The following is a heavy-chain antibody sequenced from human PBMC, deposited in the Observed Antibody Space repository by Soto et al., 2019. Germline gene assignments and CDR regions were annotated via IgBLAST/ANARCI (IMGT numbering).Heavy chain of an antibody. Sequence: GGSLRLSCAASGFTFSSYSMNWVRQAPGKGLEWVSYISSSSTIYYADSVKGRFTISRDNAKNSLYLQMNSLRAEDTAVYYCARDQRLAHAFDIWGQGAMVTVSS. J-gene: IGHJ3*02. CDR3: ARDQRLAHAFDI. D-gene: IGHD6-25*01. V-gene: IGHV3-48*01. CDR1: GFTFSSYS. CDR2: ISSSSTI.